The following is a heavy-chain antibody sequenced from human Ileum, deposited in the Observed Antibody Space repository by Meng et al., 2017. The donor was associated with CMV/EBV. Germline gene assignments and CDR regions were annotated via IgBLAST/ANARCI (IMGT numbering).Heavy chain of an antibody. D-gene: IGHD3-22*01. CDR1: GYNFTRYG. CDR2: ISGHNGNT. V-gene: IGHV1-18*01. CDR3: ARENSGSFGY. J-gene: IGHJ4*02. Sequence: KVCCKASGYNFTRYGLRWVRQAPGQGLEWMGWISGHNGNTNYAQKLQGRVTVTTDTSTNTTYMELRSLRSDDTAVYYCARENSGSFGYWGQGTLVTVSS.